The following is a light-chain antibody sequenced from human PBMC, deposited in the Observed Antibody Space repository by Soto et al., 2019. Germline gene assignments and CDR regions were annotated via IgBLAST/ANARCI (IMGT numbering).Light chain of an antibody. CDR3: LQHKTYPWT. V-gene: IGKV1-17*01. Sequence: DIQMTQSPSSLSASVGDRVTITCRASQVIGNDLGWFQQKPGQAPKRLIYSASFLQTGVPSRFSGSGSGTEFTLTISSLQPDDCATYYCLQHKTYPWTFGQGTKVEIK. CDR2: SAS. CDR1: QVIGND. J-gene: IGKJ1*01.